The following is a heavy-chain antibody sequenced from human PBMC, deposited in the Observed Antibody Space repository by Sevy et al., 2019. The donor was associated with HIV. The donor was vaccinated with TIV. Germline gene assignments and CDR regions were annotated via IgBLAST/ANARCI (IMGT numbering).Heavy chain of an antibody. V-gene: IGHV6-1*01. Sequence: QSQTLSLTCAISGDSVSSNSAAWNWIRQSPSRGLEWLGRTYYRSKWYNDYAVSVKSRITINPDTSKNQFSLQLNSVTPGDTAVYYCARGRDSSGYYRRYYYYGMDVWGQGTTVTVSS. CDR1: GDSVSSNSAA. J-gene: IGHJ6*02. D-gene: IGHD3-22*01. CDR3: ARGRDSSGYYRRYYYYGMDV. CDR2: TYYRSKWYN.